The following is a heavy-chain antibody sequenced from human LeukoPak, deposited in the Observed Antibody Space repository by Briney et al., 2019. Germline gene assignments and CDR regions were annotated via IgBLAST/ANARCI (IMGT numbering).Heavy chain of an antibody. CDR2: INPNSGGT. V-gene: IGHV1-2*02. J-gene: IGHJ4*02. CDR1: GYTFTGYY. Sequence: ASVKVSCKASGYTFTGYYMHWVRQAPGQGLEWMGWINPNSGGTNYAQKFQGRVTMTRDTSISTAYMELSRLRSDDTAVYYCARDRHKYNYDSGGYPPYWGQGTLVTVSS. D-gene: IGHD3-22*01. CDR3: ARDRHKYNYDSGGYPPY.